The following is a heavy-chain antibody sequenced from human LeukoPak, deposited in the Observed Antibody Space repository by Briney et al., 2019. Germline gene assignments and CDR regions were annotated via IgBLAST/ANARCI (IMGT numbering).Heavy chain of an antibody. Sequence: GESLKIPCKGSGYRFTSYWIGWVRQMPGKGLEWMGIIYAGDSDTRYSPSLQGQVTISADKSISTAFLQWSSLKASDTAMYYCARRGGRRGYYYLDYWGQGTLVTVSS. V-gene: IGHV5-51*01. CDR1: GYRFTSYW. J-gene: IGHJ4*02. CDR2: IYAGDSDT. CDR3: ARRGGRRGYYYLDY. D-gene: IGHD2-15*01.